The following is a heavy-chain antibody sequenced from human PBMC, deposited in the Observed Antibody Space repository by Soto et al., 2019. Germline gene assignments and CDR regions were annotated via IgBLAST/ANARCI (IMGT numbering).Heavy chain of an antibody. D-gene: IGHD3-22*01. V-gene: IGHV3-7*03. Sequence: EVQLVESGGGLVQPGGSLRLSCAASGFTFSSYWMSWVRQAPGKGLEWVANVKQDGSEKYYVDSVKGRFTISRDNAKNSLYLQMTSLRAEDTAVYYCASLAVVTMIVVPKGQWVQGTLVTVSS. CDR3: ASLAVVTMIVVPKGQ. CDR1: GFTFSSYW. CDR2: VKQDGSEK. J-gene: IGHJ4*02.